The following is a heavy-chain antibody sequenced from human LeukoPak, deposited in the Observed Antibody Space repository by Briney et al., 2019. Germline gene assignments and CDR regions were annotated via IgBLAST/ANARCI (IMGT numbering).Heavy chain of an antibody. J-gene: IGHJ4*02. CDR2: INPNSGGT. V-gene: IGHV1-2*02. CDR1: GYTFTSYY. D-gene: IGHD2-15*01. Sequence: ASVKVSCKASGYTFTSYYIHWVRQAPGQGLEWMGWINPNSGGTNYAQKFQGRVTMTRDTSISTAYMDLNWLRSDDTALYYCATGIYCSGGLCYWTFDYWGQGTLVTVSS. CDR3: ATGIYCSGGLCYWTFDY.